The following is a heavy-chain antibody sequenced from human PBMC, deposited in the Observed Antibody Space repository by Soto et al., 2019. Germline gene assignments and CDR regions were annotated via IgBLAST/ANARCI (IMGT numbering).Heavy chain of an antibody. D-gene: IGHD2-15*01. CDR1: GGSISSYY. CDR3: ARATDIVVVVAARRSHHYYGMDV. J-gene: IGHJ6*02. Sequence: SETLSLTCTVSGGSISSYYWSWIRQPPGMGLEWIGYIYYSRSTNYNPSLKSRVTISVDTSKNQFSLKLSSVTAADTTVYYCARATDIVVVVAARRSHHYYGMDVWGQGTTVTVSS. V-gene: IGHV4-59*01. CDR2: IYYSRST.